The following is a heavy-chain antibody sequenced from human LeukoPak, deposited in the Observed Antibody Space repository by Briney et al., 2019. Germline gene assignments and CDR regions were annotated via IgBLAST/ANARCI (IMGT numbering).Heavy chain of an antibody. Sequence: PSETLSLTCAVYGGSFSGYYWSWIRQPPGKGLEWIGEINHSGSTNYNPSPKSRVTISVDTSKNQFSLKLSSVTAADTAVYYCARGGGIAARPTPYYFDYWGQGTLVTVSS. V-gene: IGHV4-34*01. J-gene: IGHJ4*02. CDR2: INHSGST. CDR1: GGSFSGYY. CDR3: ARGGGIAARPTPYYFDY. D-gene: IGHD6-6*01.